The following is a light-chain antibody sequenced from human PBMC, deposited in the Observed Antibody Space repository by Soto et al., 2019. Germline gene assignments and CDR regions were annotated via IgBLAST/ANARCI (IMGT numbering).Light chain of an antibody. CDR3: ATWDDSLNGVV. CDR2: SND. J-gene: IGLJ2*01. CDR1: SSNIGTNT. V-gene: IGLV1-44*01. Sequence: QSFLTQPPSASGTPGQRVSIACSGGSSNIGTNTVNWYQHLPGTAPKLLIFSNDERPSGVPDRFSGSKSGTSASLAISGLQSDDEADYYCATWDDSLNGVVFGGGT.